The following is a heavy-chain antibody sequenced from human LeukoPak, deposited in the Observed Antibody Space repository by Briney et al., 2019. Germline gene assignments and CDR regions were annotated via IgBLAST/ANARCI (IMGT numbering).Heavy chain of an antibody. CDR1: GGSFSGYY. CDR3: ARGRRDYYDSSPYYYYYMDV. J-gene: IGHJ6*03. V-gene: IGHV4-34*01. CDR2: INHSGST. Sequence: SETLSLTCAVYGGSFSGYYWSWIRQPPGKGLERIGEINHSGSTNYNPSLKSRVTILVDTSKNQFSLKLSSVTAADTAVYYCARGRRDYYDSSPYYYYYMDVWGKGTTVTVSS. D-gene: IGHD3-22*01.